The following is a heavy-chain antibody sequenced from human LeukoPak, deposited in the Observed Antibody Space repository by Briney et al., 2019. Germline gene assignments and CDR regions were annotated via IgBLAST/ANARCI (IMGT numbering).Heavy chain of an antibody. V-gene: IGHV1-18*01. CDR2: TSAYNDKT. CDR3: ARGTYFDY. CDR1: GYTFTSCD. D-gene: IGHD1-1*01. Sequence: ASVKVSCKASGYTFTSCDINWVRQAPGQGLEWMGWTSAYNDKTKYAQKLEGRVTMTTDTSTSTAYMEMRSLRSDDTAVYYCARGTYFDYWGQGTLVTVSS. J-gene: IGHJ4*02.